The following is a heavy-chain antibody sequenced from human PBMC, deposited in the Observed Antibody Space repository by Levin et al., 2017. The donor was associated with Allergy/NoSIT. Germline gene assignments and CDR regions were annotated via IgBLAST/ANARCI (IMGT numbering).Heavy chain of an antibody. D-gene: IGHD3-22*01. CDR3: ARIPDYYDSSGYFDI. CDR1: GFTFSSFS. Sequence: GGSLRLSCAASGFTFSSFSMNWVRQAPGKGLEWVSYISSTSSTIYYAASVKGRFTISRDNAKNSLYLQMNSLRAEDTAVYYCARIPDYYDSSGYFDIWGQGTMVTVSS. CDR2: ISSTSSTI. V-gene: IGHV3-48*01. J-gene: IGHJ3*02.